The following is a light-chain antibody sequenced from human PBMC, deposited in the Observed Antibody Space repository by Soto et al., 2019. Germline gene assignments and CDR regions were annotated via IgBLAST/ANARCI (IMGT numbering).Light chain of an antibody. Sequence: FTPTPATLYLSPWEKATQSCRASQSVTSTSLAWYQQKPGQAPRLLMYGASSRATGTPDRISGGGSGTDFTLTISRLEPEDFAVYFCHQYGTFPITFGQGTRLEIK. CDR1: QSVTSTS. CDR2: GAS. V-gene: IGKV3-20*01. J-gene: IGKJ5*01. CDR3: HQYGTFPIT.